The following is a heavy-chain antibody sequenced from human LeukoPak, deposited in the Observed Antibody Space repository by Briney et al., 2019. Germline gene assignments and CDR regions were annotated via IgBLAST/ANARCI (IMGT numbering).Heavy chain of an antibody. CDR2: IIPIFGTA. CDR3: AREGLPGDYSVFDY. CDR1: GGTFSSYA. D-gene: IGHD4-17*01. V-gene: IGHV1-69*05. Sequence: SVKVSCKASGGTFSSYAISWVRQAPGQGLEWMGRIIPIFGTANFAQKFQGRVTITTDESTSTAYMELSSLRSEDTAVYYCAREGLPGDYSVFDYWGQGTLVTVSS. J-gene: IGHJ4*02.